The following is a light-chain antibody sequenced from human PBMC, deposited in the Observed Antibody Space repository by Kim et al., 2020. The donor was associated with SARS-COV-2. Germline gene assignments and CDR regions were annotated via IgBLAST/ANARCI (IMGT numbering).Light chain of an antibody. CDR3: CSYAGNFIWV. CDR2: DVN. Sequence: GQSITISYTGTSSDIGDYDLVSWYQQYPGKAPKLMISDVNRRPSGVPDRFSGSKSGSTASLTISGLQADDEADYYCCSYAGNFIWVFGGGTKVTVL. V-gene: IGLV2-11*03. J-gene: IGLJ3*02. CDR1: SSDIGDYDL.